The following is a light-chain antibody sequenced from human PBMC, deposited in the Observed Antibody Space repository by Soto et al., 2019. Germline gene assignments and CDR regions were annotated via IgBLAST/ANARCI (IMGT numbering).Light chain of an antibody. J-gene: IGKJ5*01. CDR3: QQSYSTSIT. V-gene: IGKV1-39*01. CDR1: QSISNY. Sequence: DIQMTQSPSALSASVGDRVTITCRASQSISNYLNWYQQKPGKPPKLLIYAAASLQSGVPSRFSGSGSGTDFTLTIRSLQPEDFATYYCQQSYSTSITFGQGTRLEIK. CDR2: AAA.